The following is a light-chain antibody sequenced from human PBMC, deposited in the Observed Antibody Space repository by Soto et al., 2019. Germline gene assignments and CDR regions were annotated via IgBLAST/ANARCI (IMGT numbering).Light chain of an antibody. J-gene: IGKJ1*01. CDR3: QKYNSAPWT. CDR1: QGISTY. Sequence: EIQITQSPASLSASKGDRVNLSCRASQGISTYLAWYQQKPGKVPYLLIYGASSLQSGVPSRFSGSGSGTDFSFTISSLQPEDGATYYCQKYNSAPWTFGQGTKVDIK. CDR2: GAS. V-gene: IGKV1-27*01.